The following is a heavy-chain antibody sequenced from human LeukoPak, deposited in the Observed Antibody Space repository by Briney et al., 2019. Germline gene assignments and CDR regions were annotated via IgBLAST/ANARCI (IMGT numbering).Heavy chain of an antibody. V-gene: IGHV5-51*01. Sequence: GESLKISCKGSGYSFTSYWLGWVRQMPGKGLEWMGIIYPGDSDTRYSPSFQGQVTISADKSISTAYLQWSSLKASDTPMYYCATHEDDTLTTVWGQGTMVTVSS. CDR3: ATHEDDTLTTV. J-gene: IGHJ3*01. CDR2: IYPGDSDT. D-gene: IGHD1/OR15-1a*01. CDR1: GYSFTSYW.